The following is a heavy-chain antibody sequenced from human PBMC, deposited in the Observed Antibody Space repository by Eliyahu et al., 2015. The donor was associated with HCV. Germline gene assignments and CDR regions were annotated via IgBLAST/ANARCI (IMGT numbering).Heavy chain of an antibody. V-gene: IGHV3-48*02. J-gene: IGHJ4*02. CDR2: ISSSSSTI. D-gene: IGHD3-22*01. CDR1: GFTFSSYS. CDR3: ARGKILTYYYDSSGQDFDY. Sequence: EVQLVESGGGLVQPGGSLRLSCAASGFTFSSYSMNWVRQAPGKGLEWVSYISSSSSTIYYADSVKGRFTISRDNAKNSLYLQMNSLRDEDTAVYYCARGKILTYYYDSSGQDFDYWGQGTLVTVSS.